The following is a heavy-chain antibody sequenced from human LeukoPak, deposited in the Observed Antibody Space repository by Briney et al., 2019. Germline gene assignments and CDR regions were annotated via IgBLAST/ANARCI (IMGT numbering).Heavy chain of an antibody. J-gene: IGHJ4*02. CDR3: AGGYFDY. Sequence: GRSLRLSVAAPGFTFSSYAMHWVRQAPGKGLEWVAVISYDGSNKYYAHSVKGRFTISRDNSKNTLYLQMNSLRAEDTAVYYCAGGYFDYWGQGTLVTVSS. CDR2: ISYDGSNK. V-gene: IGHV3-30*04. CDR1: GFTFSSYA. D-gene: IGHD2-15*01.